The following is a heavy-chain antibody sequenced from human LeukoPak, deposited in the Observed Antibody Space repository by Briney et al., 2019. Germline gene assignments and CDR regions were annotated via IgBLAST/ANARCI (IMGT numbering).Heavy chain of an antibody. J-gene: IGHJ4*02. CDR3: AKDGALLRWPVYYFDY. Sequence: GRSLRLSCAASGFTFSSYAMSWVRQAPGKGLEWVSAISGSGGSTYYADSVKGRFTISRDNSKNTLYLQMNSLRAEDTAVYYCAKDGALLRWPVYYFDYWDQGTLVTVSS. D-gene: IGHD4-23*01. CDR2: ISGSGGST. V-gene: IGHV3-23*01. CDR1: GFTFSSYA.